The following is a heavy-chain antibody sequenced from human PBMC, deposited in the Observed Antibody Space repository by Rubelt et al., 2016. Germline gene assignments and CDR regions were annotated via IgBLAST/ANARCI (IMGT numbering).Heavy chain of an antibody. CDR2: ISFDGSNE. CDR3: ARRLRGSSWGIVDY. D-gene: IGHD6-13*01. V-gene: IGHV3-30*04. CDR1: GFTFSDYA. Sequence: RSLRLSCAASGFTFSDYAMHWVRQAPGKGLEWVAVISFDGSNEYYADSVKGRFTISRDSSKNTLYLQTNSLKIEDTAVYYCARRLRGSSWGIVDYWGQGTLVTVSS. J-gene: IGHJ4*02.